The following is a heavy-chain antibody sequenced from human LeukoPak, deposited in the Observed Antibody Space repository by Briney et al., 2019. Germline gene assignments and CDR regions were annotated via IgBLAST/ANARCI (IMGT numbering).Heavy chain of an antibody. Sequence: GGSLRLSCAASGFTFSSYSMNWVRQAPGKGLEWVSSISSRSSYIYYADSVKGRFTISRDNAKNSLYLQMNSLRAEDTAVYYCARDGGYSSTDYWGQGTLVTVSS. CDR3: ARDGGYSSTDY. CDR2: ISSRSSYI. D-gene: IGHD1-26*01. V-gene: IGHV3-21*01. J-gene: IGHJ4*02. CDR1: GFTFSSYS.